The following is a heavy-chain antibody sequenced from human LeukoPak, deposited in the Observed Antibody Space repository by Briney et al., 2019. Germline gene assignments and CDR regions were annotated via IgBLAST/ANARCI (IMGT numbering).Heavy chain of an antibody. J-gene: IGHJ4*02. CDR2: IYYTGTT. V-gene: IGHV4-59*11. CDR3: AKEPSV. Sequence: PSETLSLTCSVSGDSIINHYWSWIRQSPEKGLEWIGYIYYTGTTKYNPSLESRVFMSVDTSKNQFSLRLTSVTVADTAVYYCAKEPSVWGQGILVTVSS. CDR1: GDSIINHY.